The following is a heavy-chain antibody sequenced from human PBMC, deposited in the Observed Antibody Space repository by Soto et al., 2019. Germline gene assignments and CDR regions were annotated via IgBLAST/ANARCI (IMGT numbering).Heavy chain of an antibody. CDR1: GFTFSSYS. J-gene: IGHJ6*02. CDR3: ARPSYIAAAGTVYYYYGMDV. D-gene: IGHD6-13*01. Sequence: GGSLRLSCAASGFTFSSYSMNWVRQAPGKGLEWVSSISSSSSYIYYADSVKGRFTISRDNAKNSLYLQMNSLRAEDTAVYYCARPSYIAAAGTVYYYYGMDVWGQGTTVTVS. CDR2: ISSSSSYI. V-gene: IGHV3-21*01.